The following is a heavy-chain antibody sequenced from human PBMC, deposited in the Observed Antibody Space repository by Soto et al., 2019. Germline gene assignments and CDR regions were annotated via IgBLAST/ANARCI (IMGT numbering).Heavy chain of an antibody. J-gene: IGHJ4*02. D-gene: IGHD6-19*01. CDR2: VSYSGST. CDR3: SRIAVSGPITGFDY. V-gene: IGHV4-39*01. Sequence: QLQLQESGPRLVKPSETLSLSCTVSGCSISNSSYLWGWIRQPPCKGLQWIGSVSYSGSTYYNPSIKSRVTISADTSKTQSSLRLSSVTAADTAVYYCSRIAVSGPITGFDYWGRGALVTVSS. CDR1: GCSISNSSYL.